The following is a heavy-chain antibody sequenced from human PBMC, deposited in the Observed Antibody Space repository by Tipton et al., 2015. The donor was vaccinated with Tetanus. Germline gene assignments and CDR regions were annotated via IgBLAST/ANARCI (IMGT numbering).Heavy chain of an antibody. CDR2: IKQDGSEK. CDR3: TRVGGWIQLWD. J-gene: IGHJ4*02. CDR1: GFTFSSYW. V-gene: IGHV3-7*01. D-gene: IGHD5-18*01. Sequence: SLRLSCAASGFTFSSYWMSWVRQAPGGRLEWVANIKQDGSEKYYVDSVKGRFTISRDNAKNSLYLQMNSLRAEDTALYYCTRVGGWIQLWDWGQGTLVTVSS.